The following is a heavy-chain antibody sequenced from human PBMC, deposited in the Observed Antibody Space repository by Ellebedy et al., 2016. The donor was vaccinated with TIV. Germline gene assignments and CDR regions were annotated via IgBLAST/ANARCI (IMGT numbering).Heavy chain of an antibody. Sequence: GESLKISCAASGFTFSNYWMHWVRQAPGKGLVCVSRINSDGSSTSYADSVKGRFTISRDNAKNTLYLQMNSLRAEDTAVYYCARARDGYNFDYWGQGTLVTVSS. CDR2: INSDGSST. V-gene: IGHV3-74*01. CDR3: ARARDGYNFDY. CDR1: GFTFSNYW. D-gene: IGHD5-24*01. J-gene: IGHJ4*02.